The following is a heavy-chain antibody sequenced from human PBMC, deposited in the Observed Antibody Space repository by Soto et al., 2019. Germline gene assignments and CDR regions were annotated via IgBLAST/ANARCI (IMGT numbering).Heavy chain of an antibody. J-gene: IGHJ4*02. CDR2: ISFDGDK. Sequence: QVKLVESGGGVVQPGTSLRLSCTASGFSFSNSGIQWVRQTPGKGLEWVALISFDGDKYYVDSVKGRFTISRDNPTNTVYLQMNHLRPEDTGVYYCARDYARGWCQFWGQGTLVTVSS. D-gene: IGHD2-8*02. CDR3: ARDYARGWCQF. V-gene: IGHV3-30*03. CDR1: GFSFSNSG.